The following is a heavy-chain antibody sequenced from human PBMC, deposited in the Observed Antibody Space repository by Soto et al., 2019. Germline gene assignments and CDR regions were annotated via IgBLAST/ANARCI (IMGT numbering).Heavy chain of an antibody. J-gene: IGHJ6*02. V-gene: IGHV1-69*13. D-gene: IGHD5-12*01. CDR2: IIPIFGTA. CDR1: GGTFSSYA. Sequence: SVKVSCKASGGTFSSYAISWVRQAPGQGLEWMGGIIPIFGTANYAQKFQGRVTITADESTSTAYMELSSLRSEDTAVYYCARESGSSGYDPTYYYYYGMDVWGQGTTVTVSS. CDR3: ARESGSSGYDPTYYYYYGMDV.